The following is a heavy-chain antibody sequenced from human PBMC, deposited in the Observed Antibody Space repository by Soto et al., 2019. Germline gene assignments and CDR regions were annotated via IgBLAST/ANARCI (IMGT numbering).Heavy chain of an antibody. Sequence: QVQLVESGGGLVKPGGSLRLSCAASGFTFSDYYMSWIRQAPGKGLEWVSYISSSGSTIYYADSVKGRFTISRDNAKKSLFRKRNTQRAENTAFYFRARGYSPGRAVWGINGCDPCGKAPVFTVSS. CDR1: GFTFSDYY. V-gene: IGHV3-11*01. CDR3: ARGYSPGRAVWGINGCDP. CDR2: ISSSGSTI. J-gene: IGHJ5*02. D-gene: IGHD2-8*01.